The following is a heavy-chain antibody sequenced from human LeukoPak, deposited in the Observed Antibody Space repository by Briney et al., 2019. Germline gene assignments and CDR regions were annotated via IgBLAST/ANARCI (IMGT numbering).Heavy chain of an antibody. V-gene: IGHV1-24*01. D-gene: IGHD1-26*01. CDR1: GYTLTELS. J-gene: IGHJ4*02. CDR3: ATPSKTFSYSGSYYYFDY. CDR2: FDPEDGET. Sequence: ASVKVSCKVSGYTLTELSMHWVRQAPGKGLEWMGGFDPEDGETIYAQKFQGRVTMTEDTSTDTAYMELSSLRSEDTAVYYCATPSKTFSYSGSYYYFDYWGQGTLVTVSS.